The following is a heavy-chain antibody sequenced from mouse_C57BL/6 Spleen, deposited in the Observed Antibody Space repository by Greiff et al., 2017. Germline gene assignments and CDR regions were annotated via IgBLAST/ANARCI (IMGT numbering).Heavy chain of an antibody. CDR3: ARDGATAQAYFDY. J-gene: IGHJ2*01. CDR1: GFTFSSYA. CDR2: ISDGGSYT. V-gene: IGHV5-4*01. D-gene: IGHD3-2*02. Sequence: EVHLVESGGGLVKPGGSLKLSCAASGFTFSSYAMSWVRQTPEKRLEWVATISDGGSYTYYPDNVKGRFTISRDNAKNNLYLQMSQLKSEDTAMYYCARDGATAQAYFDYWGQGTTLTVSS.